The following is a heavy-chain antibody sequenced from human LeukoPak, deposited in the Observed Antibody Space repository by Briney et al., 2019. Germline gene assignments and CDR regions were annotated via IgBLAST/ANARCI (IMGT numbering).Heavy chain of an antibody. D-gene: IGHD4-17*01. Sequence: ASVTVSCKASGYTFTSYGISWVRQAPGQGLEWMGWISAYNGNTNYAQKLQGRVTMTTDTSTSTAYMELRSLRSDDTAVYYCASTTVTTHTEPYYYYYGMDVWGQGTTVTVSS. J-gene: IGHJ6*02. CDR1: GYTFTSYG. V-gene: IGHV1-18*01. CDR3: ASTTVTTHTEPYYYYYGMDV. CDR2: ISAYNGNT.